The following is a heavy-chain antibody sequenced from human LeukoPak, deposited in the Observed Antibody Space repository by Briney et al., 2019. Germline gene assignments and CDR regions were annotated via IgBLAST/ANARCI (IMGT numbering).Heavy chain of an antibody. D-gene: IGHD2-2*01. V-gene: IGHV3-64*01. Sequence: PGGSLRLSCAASGFTFSSYAMHWVRQAPGKGLEYVSAISSNGGSTYYANSVKGRFTISRDNSKNTLYLQMGSLRAEDMAVYYCARLRGCSSTSCYAPFDYWGQGTLVTVSS. J-gene: IGHJ4*02. CDR1: GFTFSSYA. CDR2: ISSNGGST. CDR3: ARLRGCSSTSCYAPFDY.